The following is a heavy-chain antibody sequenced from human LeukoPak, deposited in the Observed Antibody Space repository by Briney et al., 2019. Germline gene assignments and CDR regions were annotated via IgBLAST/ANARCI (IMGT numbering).Heavy chain of an antibody. D-gene: IGHD6-13*01. CDR2: ISGSGGST. CDR1: GFTFSSYA. V-gene: IGHV3-23*01. J-gene: IGHJ4*02. Sequence: GGSLRLSCAASGFTFSSYAMSWVRQAPGKGLEWVSAISGSGGSTYYADSVKGRFTISRDNSKNTLYLQMNSLRAEDTAVYHCAKGNGKAAAGSVVDYWGQGTLVTVSS. CDR3: AKGNGKAAAGSVVDY.